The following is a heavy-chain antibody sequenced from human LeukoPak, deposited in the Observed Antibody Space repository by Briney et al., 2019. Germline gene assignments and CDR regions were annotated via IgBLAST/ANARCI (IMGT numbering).Heavy chain of an antibody. CDR2: IYYSGST. D-gene: IGHD3-3*01. CDR1: GGSISSYY. J-gene: IGHJ4*02. CDR3: ARSGYYGRDFDY. V-gene: IGHV4-59*01. Sequence: PSETLSLTCPVSGGSISSYYWSWTRQPPGKGLEWIGYIYYSGSTTYNPSLKSRVTISVDTSKNQFSLKLSSVTAADTAVYYCARSGYYGRDFDYWGQGTLVTVSS.